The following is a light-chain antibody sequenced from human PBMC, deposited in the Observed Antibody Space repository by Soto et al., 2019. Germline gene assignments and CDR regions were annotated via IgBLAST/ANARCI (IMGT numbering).Light chain of an antibody. Sequence: DIQMTQSPSTLSGSVGDRVTITCRASQTISSWLAWYQQKPGKAPKLLIYKASTLKSGVPSRFSGSGSGTEFTLTISSLQPDDFANYYCQHYNSYSEAFGQGTKVALK. CDR3: QHYNSYSEA. CDR1: QTISSW. J-gene: IGKJ1*01. V-gene: IGKV1-5*03. CDR2: KAS.